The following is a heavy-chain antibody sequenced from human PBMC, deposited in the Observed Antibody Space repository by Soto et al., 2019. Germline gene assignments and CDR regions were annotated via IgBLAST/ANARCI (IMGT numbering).Heavy chain of an antibody. CDR3: VREGRGSFDF. J-gene: IGHJ3*01. D-gene: IGHD5-12*01. CDR1: GFTFDDYV. Sequence: LRLYCAASGFTFDDYVMHWVRQAPGKGLEWVSVIGGRGNSAYYADSVQGRFTISRDNSKNTLSLQMSSLTADDTAIYYCVREGRGSFDFWGRGTMVTVSS. CDR2: IGGRGNSA. V-gene: IGHV3-23*01.